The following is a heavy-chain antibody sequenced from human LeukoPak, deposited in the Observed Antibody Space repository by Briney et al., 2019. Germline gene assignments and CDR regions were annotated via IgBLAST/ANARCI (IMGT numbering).Heavy chain of an antibody. CDR1: GFTFRSYA. CDR3: AKEAHRPLPTDC. Sequence: PGGSLRLSCAASGFTFRSYAMSWVRQAPGKGLEWVSAVSASADNTYYADFVKGRLTISRDNSKNTLYLQVHSLRVDDTAVYYCAKEAHRPLPTDCWGQGTLVTVSS. V-gene: IGHV3-23*01. CDR2: VSASADNT. J-gene: IGHJ4*02.